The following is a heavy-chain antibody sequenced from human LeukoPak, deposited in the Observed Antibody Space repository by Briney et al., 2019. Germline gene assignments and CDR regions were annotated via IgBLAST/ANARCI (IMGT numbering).Heavy chain of an antibody. CDR2: IYYSGST. Sequence: PSETLSLTCTVSGGSISSYYWSWIRQPPGKGLEWIGYIYYSGSTNYNPSLKSRVTISVDTSKNQFSLKLSSVTAADTAVYYCARVPGSGSYYWFDPWGQGTLVTVSS. CDR3: ARVPGSGSYYWFDP. J-gene: IGHJ5*02. CDR1: GGSISSYY. D-gene: IGHD1-26*01. V-gene: IGHV4-59*08.